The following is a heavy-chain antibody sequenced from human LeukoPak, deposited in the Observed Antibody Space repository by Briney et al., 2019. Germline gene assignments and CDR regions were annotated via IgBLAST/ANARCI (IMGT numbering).Heavy chain of an antibody. J-gene: IGHJ4*02. Sequence: AASVKVSCKASGGTFSSYAISWVRQAPGQGLEWMGWIIPIFGTANYAQKFQGRVTITTDESTSTAYMELSSLRSEDTAVYYCARMKPSYDSSGYYYVWYFDYWGQGTLVTVSS. CDR2: IIPIFGTA. CDR3: ARMKPSYDSSGYYYVWYFDY. V-gene: IGHV1-69*05. CDR1: GGTFSSYA. D-gene: IGHD3-22*01.